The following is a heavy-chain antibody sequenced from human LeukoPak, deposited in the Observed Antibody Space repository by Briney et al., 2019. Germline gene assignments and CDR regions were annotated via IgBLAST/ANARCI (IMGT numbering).Heavy chain of an antibody. J-gene: IGHJ4*02. CDR3: SHWDSVTTFDF. Sequence: PGGSLRLSCAASGFTFRDSPIHWVRQASGKGLEWVGLIRYETNTYAATYVASVRGRFTISRDDSKNTAYLQMNSLKTEDTAVYYCSHWDSVTTFDFWGQGTLVTVSS. CDR1: GFTFRDSP. V-gene: IGHV3-73*01. CDR2: IRYETNTYAA. D-gene: IGHD4-17*01.